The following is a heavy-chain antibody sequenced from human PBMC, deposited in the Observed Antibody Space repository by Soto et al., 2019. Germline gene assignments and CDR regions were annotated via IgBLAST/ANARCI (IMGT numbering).Heavy chain of an antibody. CDR2: IYYSGSI. V-gene: IGHV4-39*01. J-gene: IGHJ3*02. Sequence: QLQLQESGPGLVKPSETLSLTCTVSGDSIGSGDYWWAWIRQPPGKGLEWIGSIYYSGSIFYNPSLKSHLTMSVHPSKNPFSRTLSSVTAAYTTIYYCWRQIARARWAFDIWGQGPMVTASS. CDR1: GDSIGSGDYW. CDR3: WRQIARARWAFDI. D-gene: IGHD2-21*01.